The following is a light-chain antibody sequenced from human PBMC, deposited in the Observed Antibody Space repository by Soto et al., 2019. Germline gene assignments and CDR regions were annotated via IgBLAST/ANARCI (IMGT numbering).Light chain of an antibody. CDR1: QSLSSY. CDR2: DAS. V-gene: IGKV3-11*01. J-gene: IGKJ4*01. Sequence: PGERATLSCRASQSLSSYLAWYQQKPGQAPTLLISDASNRATGIPARFSGSGSGTDFTLTVSSLEPEDFAVYYCQQRRDWPLTFGGGTKVEI. CDR3: QQRRDWPLT.